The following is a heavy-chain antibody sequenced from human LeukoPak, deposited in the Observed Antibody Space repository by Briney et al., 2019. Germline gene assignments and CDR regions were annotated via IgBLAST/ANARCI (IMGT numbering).Heavy chain of an antibody. J-gene: IGHJ5*02. Sequence: GGSLRLSCAASGFTFSSYSMNWVRQAPGKGLEWVSSISNSSSYIYYADSVKGRFTISRDNAKNSLYLQMNSLRAEDTAVYYCARGLVLRFLFSPPHPVAPREKEGYNWFDPWGQGTLVTVSS. D-gene: IGHD3-3*01. V-gene: IGHV3-21*01. CDR3: ARGLVLRFLFSPPHPVAPREKEGYNWFDP. CDR2: ISNSSSYI. CDR1: GFTFSSYS.